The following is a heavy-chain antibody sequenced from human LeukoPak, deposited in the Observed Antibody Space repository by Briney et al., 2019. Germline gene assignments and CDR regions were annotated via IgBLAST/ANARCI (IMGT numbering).Heavy chain of an antibody. CDR1: GFTFSTYG. D-gene: IGHD3-3*01. Sequence: GRSLRLSCAASGFTFSTYGMHCVRQAPGKGLEWVAVIWYDGSNKDYADSVKGRFTISRDNSKNTLYLQMNSLRDEDTAVYYCARDGDDFSLDYWGQGTLVTVSS. CDR2: IWYDGSNK. V-gene: IGHV3-33*01. J-gene: IGHJ4*02. CDR3: ARDGDDFSLDY.